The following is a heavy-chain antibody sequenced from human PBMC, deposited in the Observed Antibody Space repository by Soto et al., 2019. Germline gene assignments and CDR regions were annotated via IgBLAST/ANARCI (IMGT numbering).Heavy chain of an antibody. CDR1: GYTFTSYY. D-gene: IGHD1-1*01. J-gene: IGHJ2*01. CDR3: ARDRIPPKGATGYWYFDL. V-gene: IGHV1-46*03. CDR2: INPSGGS. Sequence: QVQLVQSGAEVKKPGASVKVSCKASGYTFTSYYMHWVRQAPGQGLEWMGIINPSGGSSYAQKLQGRVTMTRETSTSTVYMELSSVTSEDTAVYYCARDRIPPKGATGYWYFDLWGRGTLVTVSS.